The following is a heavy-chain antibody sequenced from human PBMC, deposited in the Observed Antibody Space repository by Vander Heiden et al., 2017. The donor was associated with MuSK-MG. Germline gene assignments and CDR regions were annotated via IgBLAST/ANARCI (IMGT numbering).Heavy chain of an antibody. V-gene: IGHV3-23*04. D-gene: IGHD6-13*01. CDR2: IRGSGRST. CDR1: GFTFSSYA. J-gene: IGHJ4*02. Sequence: EVQLVESGGGLVQPGGSLRLSCAASGFTFSSYAMSGVRQAPGKGLAWVSSIRGSGRSTYYADSVKGRFTISRDNSRNTLYLQMNSLRAEDTAVYYCAKGDSSSWGLDYWCQGTLVTVSS. CDR3: AKGDSSSWGLDY.